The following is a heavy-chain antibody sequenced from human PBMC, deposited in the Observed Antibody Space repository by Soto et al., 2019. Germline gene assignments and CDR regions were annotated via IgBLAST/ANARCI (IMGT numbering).Heavy chain of an antibody. CDR2: ISGSGGST. CDR1: GFTFSSYA. J-gene: IGHJ4*02. CDR3: AKDSPGLVALTVDY. Sequence: EVQLLESGGCLVQPGGSLRLSWAASGFTFSSYAMSWVRQAPGQGLEWVSAISGSGGSTYYADSVKGRFTIYRDNSKNTLHLQMTSLRAEDTVVYYCAKDSPGLVALTVDYWGQGTLVTFSA. V-gene: IGHV3-23*01. D-gene: IGHD6-19*01.